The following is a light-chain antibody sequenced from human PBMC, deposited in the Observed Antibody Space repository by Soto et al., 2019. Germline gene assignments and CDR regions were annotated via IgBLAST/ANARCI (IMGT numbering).Light chain of an antibody. V-gene: IGLV2-14*03. CDR3: SSFASSIPLV. CDR1: SSDVVGYNY. CDR2: DVT. Sequence: QSALTQPASVSGSPGQSITISCTGTSSDVVGYNYVSWYQQHPGKAPKLLICDVTNRPSGVSNRFSGSKSGNTASLTISGLQTEDEADYYCSSFASSIPLVFGGGTKLTVL. J-gene: IGLJ2*01.